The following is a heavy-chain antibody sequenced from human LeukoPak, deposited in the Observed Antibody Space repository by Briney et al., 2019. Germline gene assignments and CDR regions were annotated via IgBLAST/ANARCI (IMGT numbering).Heavy chain of an antibody. D-gene: IGHD3-22*01. CDR1: GYTFTSYG. J-gene: IGHJ6*03. CDR3: ASNTMIVVRSYYYYYMDV. V-gene: IGHV1-18*01. CDR2: ISAYNGNT. Sequence: APVKVSCKASGYTFTSYGISWVRQAPGQGLEWMGWISAYNGNTNYAQKLQGRVTMTTDTSTSTAYMELRSLRSDDTAVYYCASNTMIVVRSYYYYYMDVWGKGTTVTVSS.